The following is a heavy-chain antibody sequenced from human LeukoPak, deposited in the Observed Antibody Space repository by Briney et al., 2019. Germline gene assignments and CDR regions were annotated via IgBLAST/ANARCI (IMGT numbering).Heavy chain of an antibody. Sequence: PSETLSLTCTVSGGSISSTSYYWGWIRQPPGKGLEWIGSIYYSGTTYYNPSLQSRVTISVDTSKNQFSLKLSSVTAADTAVYYCARSSTHFGVVIFWGQGTLVTVSS. D-gene: IGHD3-3*01. CDR2: IYYSGTT. CDR3: ARSSTHFGVVIF. J-gene: IGHJ4*02. CDR1: GGSISSTSYY. V-gene: IGHV4-39*01.